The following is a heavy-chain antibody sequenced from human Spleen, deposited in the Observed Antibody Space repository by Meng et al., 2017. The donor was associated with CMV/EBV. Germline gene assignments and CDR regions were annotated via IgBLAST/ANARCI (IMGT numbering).Heavy chain of an antibody. Sequence: SETLSLTCAVYGGSFSGYYWSWIRQPPGKGLEWIGEINHSGSTNYNPSLKSRVTISVDTSKNQFSLKMSSVTAADTAVYYCARDGLVRGHRNGMDVWGQGTTVTVSS. D-gene: IGHD3-10*01. CDR1: GGSFSGYY. V-gene: IGHV4-34*01. J-gene: IGHJ6*02. CDR2: INHSGST. CDR3: ARDGLVRGHRNGMDV.